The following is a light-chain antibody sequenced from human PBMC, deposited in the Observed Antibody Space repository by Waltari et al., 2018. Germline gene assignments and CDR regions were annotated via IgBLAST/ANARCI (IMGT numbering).Light chain of an antibody. CDR3: QQYDDRPYT. J-gene: IGKJ2*01. CDR1: QGSSNH. CDR2: DAS. V-gene: IGKV1-33*01. Sequence: IQLTQSPSSLSASVGDRLTITCQASQGSSNHLNWYQQKPGKAPELLIYDASKLETGVPSRFSGSGSGTEFTFTISSLQPEDIATYYCQQYDDRPYTFGQGTKVEIK.